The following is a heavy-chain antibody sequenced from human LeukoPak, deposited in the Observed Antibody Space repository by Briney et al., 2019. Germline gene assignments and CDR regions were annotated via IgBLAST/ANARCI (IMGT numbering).Heavy chain of an antibody. V-gene: IGHV3-23*01. J-gene: IGHJ6*03. Sequence: GGSLRLSCAASGFTFSSYAMSWVRQAPGKGLEWVSAISGSGGSTYYADSVKGGFTISRDNSKNTLYLQMNSLRAEDTAVYYCAKSSTFYYYYSMDVWGKGTTVTVSS. CDR1: GFTFSSYA. CDR3: AKSSTFYYYYSMDV. CDR2: ISGSGGST.